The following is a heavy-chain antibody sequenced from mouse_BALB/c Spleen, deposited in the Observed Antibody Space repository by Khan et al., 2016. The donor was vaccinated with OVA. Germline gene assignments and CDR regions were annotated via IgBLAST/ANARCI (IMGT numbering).Heavy chain of an antibody. J-gene: IGHJ4*01. CDR1: GYSITSGFY. D-gene: IGHD2-1*01. V-gene: IGHV3-6*02. CDR2: ISYDGTN. Sequence: EVQLRESGPGLVKPSQSLSLTCSVTGYSITSGFYWNWIRQFPGNRLEWMGYISYDGTNNYNPSLKNRISITRDTSNNPFFLTLNSVTTDDTATXFCEREGNYVRSYAMDYWGQGTSVTVSS. CDR3: EREGNYVRSYAMDY.